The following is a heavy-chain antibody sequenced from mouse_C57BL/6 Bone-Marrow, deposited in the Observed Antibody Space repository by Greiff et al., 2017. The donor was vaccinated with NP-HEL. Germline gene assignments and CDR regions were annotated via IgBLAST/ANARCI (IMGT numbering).Heavy chain of an antibody. Sequence: EVKLMESGGDLVKPGGSLKLSCAASGFTFSSYGMSWVRQTPDKRLEWVATISSGGSYTYYTDSVKGRFTISRDNAKNTLYLQMSSLKSEDTAMYYCARIYYGNDYWGQGTSVTVSS. CDR2: ISSGGSYT. V-gene: IGHV5-6*01. J-gene: IGHJ4*01. CDR1: GFTFSSYG. CDR3: ARIYYGNDY.